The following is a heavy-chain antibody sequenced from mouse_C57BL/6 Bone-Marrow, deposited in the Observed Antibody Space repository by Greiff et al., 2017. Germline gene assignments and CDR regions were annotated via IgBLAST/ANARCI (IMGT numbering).Heavy chain of an antibody. Sequence: VQLVESGAELVRPGTSVKMSCKASGYTFTNYWIGWAKQRPGHGLEWIGDIYPGGGYTNYNEKFKGKATLTADKSSSTAYMQFSSLTSEDSAIYYCARHIVTSRFAYWGQGTLVTVSA. CDR3: ARHIVTSRFAY. CDR1: GYTFTNYW. J-gene: IGHJ3*01. CDR2: IYPGGGYT. V-gene: IGHV1-63*01. D-gene: IGHD2-5*01.